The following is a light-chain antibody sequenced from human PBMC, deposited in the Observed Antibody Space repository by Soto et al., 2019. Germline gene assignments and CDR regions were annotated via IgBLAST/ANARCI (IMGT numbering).Light chain of an antibody. J-gene: IGKJ5*01. CDR1: QSVSSY. V-gene: IGKV3-20*01. CDR3: QQYGSSPSIT. CDR2: DAS. Sequence: ELVLTQSPATLSLSPGERATLSCRASQSVSSYLAWYQQKPGQAPRLLIYDASNRATGIPARFSGSGSGTDFTLTISRLEPEDFAVYYCQQYGSSPSITFGQGTRLEIK.